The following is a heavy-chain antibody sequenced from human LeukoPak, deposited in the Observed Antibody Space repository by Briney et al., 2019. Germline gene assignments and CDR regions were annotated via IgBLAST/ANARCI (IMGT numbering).Heavy chain of an antibody. J-gene: IGHJ4*02. D-gene: IGHD3-10*01. V-gene: IGHV3-74*01. CDR1: GFTFTNYW. Sequence: GGSLRLSCAASGFTFTNYWMHWVRQAPGKGLVWVSRINSDGSSTDYADSVKGRFTISRDNAKNTLHLQMNSLRDDDTAVYYCVRDPRGSTADYWGQGTLITVSS. CDR2: INSDGSST. CDR3: VRDPRGSTADY.